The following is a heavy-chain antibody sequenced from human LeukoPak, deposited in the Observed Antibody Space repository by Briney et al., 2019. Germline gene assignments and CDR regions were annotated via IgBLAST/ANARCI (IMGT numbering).Heavy chain of an antibody. D-gene: IGHD2-2*01. CDR1: GGTFSSYA. Sequence: SVKVSCKASGGTFSSYAISWGRQAPGQGLEWMGGIIPIFGTANYAQKFQGRVTITADESTSTAYMELSSLRSEDTAVYYCARDLGYCSSTSCYGWFDPWGQGTLVTVSS. CDR3: ARDLGYCSSTSCYGWFDP. V-gene: IGHV1-69*01. J-gene: IGHJ5*02. CDR2: IIPIFGTA.